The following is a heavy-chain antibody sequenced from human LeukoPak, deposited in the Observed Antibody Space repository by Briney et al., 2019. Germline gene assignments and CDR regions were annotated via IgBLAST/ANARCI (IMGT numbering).Heavy chain of an antibody. D-gene: IGHD4-11*01. Sequence: GASVKVSCKVSGYTLTELSMHWVRQAPGKGLEWMGGFDPEDGETIYAQKFQGRVTMTEDTSTDTAYMELSNLRSEDTAVYYCATKSQDYRTNYYFDYWGQGTLVTVSS. CDR3: ATKSQDYRTNYYFDY. CDR2: FDPEDGET. J-gene: IGHJ4*02. CDR1: GYTLTELS. V-gene: IGHV1-24*01.